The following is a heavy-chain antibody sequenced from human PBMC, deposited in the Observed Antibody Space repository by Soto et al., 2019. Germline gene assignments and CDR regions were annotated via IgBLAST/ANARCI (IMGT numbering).Heavy chain of an antibody. J-gene: IGHJ4*02. Sequence: GGSLRLSCAASVFTFSGSAMHWVRQASGKGLEWVGRIRSKANSYATAYAASVKGRFTISRDDSKNTAYLQMNSLKTEDTAVYYCTIDYGDYEEIDYWGQGTLVTVSS. CDR1: VFTFSGSA. CDR2: IRSKANSYAT. V-gene: IGHV3-73*01. CDR3: TIDYGDYEEIDY. D-gene: IGHD4-17*01.